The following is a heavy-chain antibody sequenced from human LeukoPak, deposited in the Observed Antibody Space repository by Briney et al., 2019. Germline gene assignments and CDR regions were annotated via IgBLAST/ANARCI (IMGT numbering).Heavy chain of an antibody. CDR2: VYYTGRT. V-gene: IGHV4-39*01. Sequence: SETLSLTCTVSGDSISSASSYWAWVRQPPGKGLEWIGTVYYTGRTYNNPSLKSRISISIDTSSNQFSLKVASVSAADTAVYYCASTHAGRYYTTFDSWGQGTLVTVSS. J-gene: IGHJ4*02. CDR1: GDSISSASSY. CDR3: ASTHAGRYYTTFDS. D-gene: IGHD1-26*01.